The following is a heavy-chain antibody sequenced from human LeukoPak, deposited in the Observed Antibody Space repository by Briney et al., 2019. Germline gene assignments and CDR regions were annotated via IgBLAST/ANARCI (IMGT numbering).Heavy chain of an antibody. CDR1: GGSFSGYY. CDR2: INHSGST. V-gene: IGHV4-34*01. CDR3: ARAWGSTVVRFYYFDY. D-gene: IGHD4-23*01. Sequence: SETLSLTCAVYGGSFSGYYWSWIRQPPGKGLEWIGEINHSGSTNYNPSLKSRVTISVDTSKNQFSLKLSSVTAADTAVYYCARAWGSTVVRFYYFDYWGQGTLVTVSS. J-gene: IGHJ4*02.